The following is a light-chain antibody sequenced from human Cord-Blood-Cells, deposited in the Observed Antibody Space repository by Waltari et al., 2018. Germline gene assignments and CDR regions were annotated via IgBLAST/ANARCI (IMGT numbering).Light chain of an antibody. CDR1: QSISSY. CDR3: QQSYSIPYS. J-gene: IGKJ2*01. V-gene: IGKV1-39*01. Sequence: DIQMTQSPSSLSASVVDRVTITCRASQSISSYLNWYQQKPGKAPKLLIYAASSLQSGVPSRISGSGSVTDCTLTISSLQPEDFATYYCQQSYSIPYSFGQGSELEI. CDR2: AAS.